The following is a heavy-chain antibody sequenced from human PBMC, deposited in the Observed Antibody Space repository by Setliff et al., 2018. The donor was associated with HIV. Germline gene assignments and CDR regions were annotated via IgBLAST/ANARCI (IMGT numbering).Heavy chain of an antibody. CDR3: AKGSSPLRYFDTNAYYYYYMDV. CDR1: GFTFRNYP. Sequence: LRLSCAASGFTFRNYPMTWVRQAPGKGLEWVSVLSGSGGSTYYADSVKGRFTISRDNSKNTLYLQMHSLRAEDTAVYYCAKGSSPLRYFDTNAYYYYYMDVWGRGTTVTVSS. CDR2: LSGSGGST. D-gene: IGHD3-9*01. J-gene: IGHJ6*03. V-gene: IGHV3-23*01.